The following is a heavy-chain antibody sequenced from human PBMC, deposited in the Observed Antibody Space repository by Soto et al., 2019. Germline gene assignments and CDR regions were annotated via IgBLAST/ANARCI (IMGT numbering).Heavy chain of an antibody. CDR3: ASDFWSGYYWDGMDG. V-gene: IGHV1-69*01. J-gene: IGHJ6*02. CDR1: GGTFSSYA. Sequence: QVQLVQSGAEVKKPGSSVKVSCNASGGTFSSYAISWVRQAPGQVLEWMGGIIPIFGTANYAQKFQGRVTITADEYTRTAYMELISLRSADTAVYYCASDFWSGYYWDGMDGWGQGTTVTVSS. D-gene: IGHD3-3*01. CDR2: IIPIFGTA.